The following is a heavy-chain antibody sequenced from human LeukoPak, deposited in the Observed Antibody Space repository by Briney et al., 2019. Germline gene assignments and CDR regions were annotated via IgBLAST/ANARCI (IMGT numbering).Heavy chain of an antibody. Sequence: SETLSLTCTVSGGSLSSAAYYWSWIRQHPGKGLEWIGSIYYSGNTYYNPSLKSRVTLSVDTSKNQFSLMLRSVTAADTAVYFCARQTYFGRTSMDVWGQGTTVTVSS. D-gene: IGHD3-9*01. CDR3: ARQTYFGRTSMDV. J-gene: IGHJ6*02. CDR2: IYYSGNT. V-gene: IGHV4-39*01. CDR1: GGSLSSAAYY.